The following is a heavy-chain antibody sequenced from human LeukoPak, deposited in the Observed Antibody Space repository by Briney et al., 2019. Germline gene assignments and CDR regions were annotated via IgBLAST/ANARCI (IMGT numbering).Heavy chain of an antibody. Sequence: SETLSLTCTVSGGSISSYYWSWIRQPPGKGLEWIGYIYHSGSTNYNPSLKSRVTISVDTSKNQFSLKLSSVTAADTAVYYCARDVAYYYDSSGYSGLPAPGWFDPWGQGTLVTVSS. D-gene: IGHD3-22*01. CDR1: GGSISSYY. CDR2: IYHSGST. J-gene: IGHJ5*02. CDR3: ARDVAYYYDSSGYSGLPAPGWFDP. V-gene: IGHV4-59*01.